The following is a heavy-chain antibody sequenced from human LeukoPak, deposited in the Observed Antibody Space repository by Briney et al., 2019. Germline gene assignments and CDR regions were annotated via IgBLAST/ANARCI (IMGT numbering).Heavy chain of an antibody. CDR2: ISHDSKSV. Sequence: GGSLRLSCAASGFTFNEYSMTWVRQAPGKGLEGVAYISHDSKSVSYADSVKGRLTIYRDDAKNSLYLLMNSLRAEDTAVYYCARDGYSNNGVCFDYWGQGILVTVSS. J-gene: IGHJ4*02. CDR1: GFTFNEYS. V-gene: IGHV3-48*01. CDR3: ARDGYSNNGVCFDY. D-gene: IGHD2-8*01.